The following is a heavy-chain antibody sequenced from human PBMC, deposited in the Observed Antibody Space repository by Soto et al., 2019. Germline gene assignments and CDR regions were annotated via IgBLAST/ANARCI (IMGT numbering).Heavy chain of an antibody. CDR2: ISGSGGST. D-gene: IGHD2-15*01. CDR1: GFTFSSYA. V-gene: IGHV3-23*01. CDR3: AKYVCSGGSCYWPRGGMDV. Sequence: LRLSCAASGFTFSSYAMSWVRQAPGKGLEWVSAISGSGGSTYYADSVKGRFTISRDNSKNTLYLQMNSLRAEDTAVYYCAKYVCSGGSCYWPRGGMDVWGQGTTVTVSS. J-gene: IGHJ6*02.